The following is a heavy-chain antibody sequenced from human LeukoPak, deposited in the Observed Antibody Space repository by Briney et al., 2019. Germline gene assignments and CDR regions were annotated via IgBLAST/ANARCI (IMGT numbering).Heavy chain of an antibody. D-gene: IGHD3-22*01. J-gene: IGHJ4*02. CDR3: ARDLGYYDSSGYSYYFDY. CDR1: GGTFNTYA. V-gene: IGHV1-69*04. CDR2: IIPFLGIA. Sequence: SVKVSCKASGGTFNTYAISWVRQAPGQGLEWMGRIIPFLGIANYAQKFQGRVTITADKSTSTAYMELSGLRSEDTAVYYCARDLGYYDSSGYSYYFDYWGQGTLVTVSS.